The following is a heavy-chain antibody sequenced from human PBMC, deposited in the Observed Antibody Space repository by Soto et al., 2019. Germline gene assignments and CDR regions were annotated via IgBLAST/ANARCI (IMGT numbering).Heavy chain of an antibody. CDR1: GYSVSSNSAG. CDR2: TYYKSKWNN. Sequence: SHTRSLPCVISGYSVSSNSAGWNLIRQSPSRGLEWLGRTYYKSKWNNDYALSVKSRITINPDTSKNQFSLHLYSVTPEDTAVYYCTGITWFRGMDVWGQGTPVTVSS. J-gene: IGHJ6*02. CDR3: TGITWFRGMDV. D-gene: IGHD3-10*01. V-gene: IGHV6-1*01.